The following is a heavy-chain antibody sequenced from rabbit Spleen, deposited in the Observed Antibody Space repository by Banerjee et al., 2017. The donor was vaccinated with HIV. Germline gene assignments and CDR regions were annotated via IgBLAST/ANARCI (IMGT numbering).Heavy chain of an antibody. D-gene: IGHD8-1*01. Sequence: QEQLVESGGGLVQPGGSLKLSCKASGFDFSSYGVSWVRQAPGKGLEWIGYIDPIFGNTYYANWVNGRFTISSHNAQNTVSLQLNSLTAADTATYFCARDSGSSFSSYGMDLWGPGTLVTVS. J-gene: IGHJ6*01. V-gene: IGHV1S47*01. CDR1: GFDFSSYG. CDR2: IDPIFGNT. CDR3: ARDSGSSFSSYGMDL.